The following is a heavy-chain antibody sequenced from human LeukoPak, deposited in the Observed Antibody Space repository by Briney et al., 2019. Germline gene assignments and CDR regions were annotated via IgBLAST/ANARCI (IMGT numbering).Heavy chain of an antibody. Sequence: PGGSLRLSCAASGLTFSSYAMHWVRQAPGKGLEWVAVISYDGSNKYYADSVKGRFTISRDNSKNTLYLQMNSLRAEDTAVYYCARAQEGYYDSSGYPDYWGQGTLVTVSS. D-gene: IGHD3-22*01. V-gene: IGHV3-30*04. CDR3: ARAQEGYYDSSGYPDY. CDR2: ISYDGSNK. J-gene: IGHJ4*02. CDR1: GLTFSSYA.